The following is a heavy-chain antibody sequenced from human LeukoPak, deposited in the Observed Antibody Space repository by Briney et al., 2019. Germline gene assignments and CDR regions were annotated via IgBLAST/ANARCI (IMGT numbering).Heavy chain of an antibody. J-gene: IGHJ5*02. CDR2: IYHSGST. CDR3: ARDGMVRGVTRGWFDP. V-gene: IGHV4-38-2*02. CDR1: GYSLSSGYY. Sequence: PSETLSLTCTVSGYSLSSGYYWGWIRQPPGKGLEWIGSIYHSGSTYYNPSLKSRVTISVDTSKNQFSLKLSSVTAADTAVYYCARDGMVRGVTRGWFDPWGQGTLVTVSS. D-gene: IGHD3-10*01.